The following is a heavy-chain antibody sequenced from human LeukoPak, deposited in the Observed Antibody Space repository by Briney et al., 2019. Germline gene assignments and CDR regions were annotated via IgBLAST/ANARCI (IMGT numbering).Heavy chain of an antibody. V-gene: IGHV3-74*01. D-gene: IGHD4-17*01. Sequence: PGGSLRLSCAASGFTFSSYWVHWVRQAPGKGLVWVSRINTDGSSTSYADSVKGRFTISRDNAKNTLYLQMNSLRAEDTAVYYCAKDPNGDYLGAFDIWGQGTMVTVSS. CDR1: GFTFSSYW. J-gene: IGHJ3*02. CDR3: AKDPNGDYLGAFDI. CDR2: INTDGSST.